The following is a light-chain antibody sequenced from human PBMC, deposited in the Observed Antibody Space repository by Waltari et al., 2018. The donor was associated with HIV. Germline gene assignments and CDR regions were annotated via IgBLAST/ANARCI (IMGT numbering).Light chain of an antibody. CDR3: SSYGGSNVLYV. CDR1: SSDIGGFKL. J-gene: IGLJ1*01. CDR2: EVH. Sequence: QSALTQPASVSGSPGLSISISCTGTSSDIGGFKLVSWYQQHAGKAPQLIIYEVHQRPSGISNRFSGSQSGNTASLTISGLQAEDEAEYVCSSYGGSNVLYVFGSGTRVTVL. V-gene: IGLV2-23*02.